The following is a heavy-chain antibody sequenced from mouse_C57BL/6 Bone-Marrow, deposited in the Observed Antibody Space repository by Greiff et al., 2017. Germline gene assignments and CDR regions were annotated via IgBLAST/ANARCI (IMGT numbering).Heavy chain of an antibody. CDR2: INPYNGDT. J-gene: IGHJ4*01. D-gene: IGHD2-1*01. Sequence: EVQLQQSGPELVKPGDSVKISCKASGYSFTGYFMNWVMQSHGKSLEWIGRINPYNGDTFYNQKFKGKATLTVDKSSSTAHMELRSLTSEDSAVYYCARWGNYVNAMDYWGQGTSVTVSS. CDR1: GYSFTGYF. V-gene: IGHV1-20*01. CDR3: ARWGNYVNAMDY.